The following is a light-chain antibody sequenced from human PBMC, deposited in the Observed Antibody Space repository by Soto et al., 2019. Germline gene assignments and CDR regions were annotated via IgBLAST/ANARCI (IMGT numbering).Light chain of an antibody. J-gene: IGKJ4*01. CDR2: DAS. CDR1: QSVSSSY. Sequence: EIVLTQSPATLSLSPGERATLSCRASQSVSSSYLAWYQQKPGQAPRLLIYDASNRATGIPARFIGSGSGTDFTLTIGGLEPEDSAVYYCQQRINWPLTFGGGTKVDIK. CDR3: QQRINWPLT. V-gene: IGKV3-11*01.